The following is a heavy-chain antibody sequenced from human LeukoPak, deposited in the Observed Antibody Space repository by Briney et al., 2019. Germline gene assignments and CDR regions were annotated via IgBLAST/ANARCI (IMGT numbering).Heavy chain of an antibody. CDR3: AREYYGYRSVDY. CDR2: ISSSSSYI. CDR1: GSTFSSYS. J-gene: IGHJ4*02. D-gene: IGHD3-10*01. Sequence: GGSLRLSCAASGSTFSSYSMNWVRQAPGKGLEWVSSISSSSSYIYYADSVKGRFTISRDNAKNSLYLQMNSLRAEDTAVYYCAREYYGYRSVDYWGQGTLVTVSS. V-gene: IGHV3-21*01.